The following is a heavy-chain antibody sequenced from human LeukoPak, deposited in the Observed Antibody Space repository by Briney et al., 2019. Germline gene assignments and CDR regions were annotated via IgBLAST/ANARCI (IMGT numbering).Heavy chain of an antibody. CDR1: GGSISSSSYY. D-gene: IGHD3-10*01. J-gene: IGHJ6*02. CDR2: IYYGGST. Sequence: PSETLSLTCTVSGGSISSSSYYWGWIRQPPGKGLEWIGSIYYGGSTYYNPSLKSRVTISVDTSKNQFSLKLSSVTAADTAVYYCAREEKRTMVRGVIIPSGYYYGMDVWSQGTTVTVSS. CDR3: AREEKRTMVRGVIIPSGYYYGMDV. V-gene: IGHV4-39*01.